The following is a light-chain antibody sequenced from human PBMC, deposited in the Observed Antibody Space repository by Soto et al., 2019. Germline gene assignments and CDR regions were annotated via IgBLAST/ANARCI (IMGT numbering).Light chain of an antibody. Sequence: EIVMTQSPATLSVSPGERAILSCRASQTVYSNLAWYQHEPGQAPRLLIYGASTRATGIPARFSGSGSGTEFTLTISSLQSEDFAVYYCQQYNNWPSWTFGQGTKV. CDR3: QQYNNWPSWT. V-gene: IGKV3-15*01. CDR2: GAS. CDR1: QTVYSN. J-gene: IGKJ1*01.